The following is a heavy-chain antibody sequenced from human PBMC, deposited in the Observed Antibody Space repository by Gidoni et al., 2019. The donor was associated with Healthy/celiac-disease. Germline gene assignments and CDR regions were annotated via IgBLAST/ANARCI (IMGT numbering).Heavy chain of an antibody. CDR3: ARDEGGNDY. Sequence: EVQLVESGGGLVKPGGSLRPSCAASGFTFSSYSMNWVRQAPGKGLEWVSSISSSSSYIYYADSVKGRFTISRDNAKNSLYLQMNSLRAEDTAVYYCARDEGGNDYWGQGTLVTVSS. CDR2: ISSSSSYI. D-gene: IGHD3-16*01. J-gene: IGHJ4*02. V-gene: IGHV3-21*01. CDR1: GFTFSSYS.